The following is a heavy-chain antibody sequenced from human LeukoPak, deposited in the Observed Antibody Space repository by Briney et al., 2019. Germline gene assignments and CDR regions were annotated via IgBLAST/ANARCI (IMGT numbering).Heavy chain of an antibody. CDR3: ARDQQQLYYYYMDV. CDR1: GGSISSYY. CDR2: IYTSGST. D-gene: IGHD6-13*01. J-gene: IGHJ6*03. Sequence: SETLSLTCTVSGGSISSYYWSWIRQPAGKGLEWIGRIYTSGSTNYNPSLKSRVTMSVDTSKNQFSLKLSSVTAADTAVYYCARDQQQLYYYYMDVWGKGTTVTISS. V-gene: IGHV4-4*07.